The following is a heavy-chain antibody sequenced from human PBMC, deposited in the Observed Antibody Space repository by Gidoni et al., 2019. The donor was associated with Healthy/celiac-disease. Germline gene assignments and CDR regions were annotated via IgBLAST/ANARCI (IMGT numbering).Heavy chain of an antibody. J-gene: IGHJ4*02. CDR2: IYSSGST. V-gene: IGHV4-59*01. D-gene: IGHD6-19*01. CDR3: EAVRHGVWGEKDSSGWSLDY. Sequence: QVQLQESGPGLVKPSETPSLTCTVSCGSISSYHSGWIRQPPGKGLEWIVYIYSSGSTNYNPSLKSRVTISVDTSKNKFSLKLSSVNAADTAVYYCEAVRHGVWGEKDSSGWSLDYWGQGTLVTVSS. CDR1: CGSISSYH.